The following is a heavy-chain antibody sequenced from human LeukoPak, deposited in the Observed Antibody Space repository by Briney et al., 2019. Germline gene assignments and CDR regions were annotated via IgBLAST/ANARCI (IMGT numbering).Heavy chain of an antibody. Sequence: GGTLRLSCAASGFIFSSHGMNWVRQAPGRGLDWVSGITGTGGSTYYADSVKGRFTMSRDNSKKTLDLQMNSLRAEDTAVYYCAKVGGQRIQLWPHDYWGQGTLVTVSS. J-gene: IGHJ4*02. CDR3: AKVGGQRIQLWPHDY. CDR1: GFIFSSHG. D-gene: IGHD5-18*01. V-gene: IGHV3-23*01. CDR2: ITGTGGST.